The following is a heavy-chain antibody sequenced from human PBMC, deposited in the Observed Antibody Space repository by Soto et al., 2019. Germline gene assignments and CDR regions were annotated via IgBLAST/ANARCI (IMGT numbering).Heavy chain of an antibody. D-gene: IGHD1-26*01. V-gene: IGHV3-23*01. CDR1: GFTFNNYA. J-gene: IGHJ4*02. CDR3: AKDYFETKGLYFFDY. Sequence: VQLLESGGGLVQPGGSLRLSCAASGFTFNNYAMNWVRQAPGKGLEWVSAIRNSGGFTYYADSVKGRFTISRDNSKNTLYLHMNSLRAEDTALYYCAKDYFETKGLYFFDYWGQGTLVTVSS. CDR2: IRNSGGFT.